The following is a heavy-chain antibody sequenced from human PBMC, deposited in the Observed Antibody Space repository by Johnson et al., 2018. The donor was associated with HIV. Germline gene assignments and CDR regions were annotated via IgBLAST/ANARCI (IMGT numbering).Heavy chain of an antibody. CDR1: GFTFSSYG. CDR3: ASGDDDGF. V-gene: IGHV3-30*03. D-gene: IGHD5-12*01. CDR2: ISYDGSNK. Sequence: QVHLVESGGGVVQPGRSLRLSCAASGFTFSSYGMHWVRQAPGKGLEWVAVISYDGSNKFYADSVKGRFTISRDNSKNTLYLQMNSLRAEDTAVYFCASGDDDGFWGQGTKVTVSS. J-gene: IGHJ3*01.